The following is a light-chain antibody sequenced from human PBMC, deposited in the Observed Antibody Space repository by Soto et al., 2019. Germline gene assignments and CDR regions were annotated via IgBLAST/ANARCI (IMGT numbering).Light chain of an antibody. CDR2: DVT. Sequence: QSALTQPASVSGSPGQSIAISCTGTSSDVGAYNYVSWYQQHPGKVPKLVIYDVTNRPSGVSDRFSGSKSGNTASLTISGLQAEYEADYYCSSYTSNTTPYVFGTGTKLTVL. J-gene: IGLJ1*01. CDR3: SSYTSNTTPYV. V-gene: IGLV2-14*01. CDR1: SSDVGAYNY.